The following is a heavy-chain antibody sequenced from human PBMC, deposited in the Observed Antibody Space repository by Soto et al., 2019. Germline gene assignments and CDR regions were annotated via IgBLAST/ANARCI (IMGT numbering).Heavy chain of an antibody. CDR2: ISIGSGSI. D-gene: IGHD3-22*01. Sequence: ESRGGLVQPGGSRRVSCAASGFSFSNYAMNWVRQAPGKGLEWVSYISIGSGSIFYADSVKGRFTISRDDAKNSLYMQMNTLRDEDTAVYYCVRDDRWAFDFWGQGTMVTVSS. J-gene: IGHJ3*01. CDR1: GFSFSNYA. V-gene: IGHV3-48*02. CDR3: VRDDRWAFDF.